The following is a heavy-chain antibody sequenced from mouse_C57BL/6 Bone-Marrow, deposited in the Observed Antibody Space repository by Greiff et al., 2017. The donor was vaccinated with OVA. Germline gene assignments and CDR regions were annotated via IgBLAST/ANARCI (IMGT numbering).Heavy chain of an antibody. Sequence: QVQLQQSGAELARPGASVKLSCKASGYTFTSYGISWVKQRTGQGLEWIGEIYPRSGNTYYNEKFKGKATLTADKSSSTAYMELRSLTSEDSAVYFCATNYYGSSPWFAYWGRGTLVTVSA. V-gene: IGHV1-81*01. CDR2: IYPRSGNT. J-gene: IGHJ3*01. CDR3: ATNYYGSSPWFAY. D-gene: IGHD1-1*01. CDR1: GYTFTSYG.